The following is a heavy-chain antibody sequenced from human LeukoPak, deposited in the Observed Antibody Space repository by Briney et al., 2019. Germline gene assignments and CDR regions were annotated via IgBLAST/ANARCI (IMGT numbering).Heavy chain of an antibody. CDR2: ISAYNGNT. D-gene: IGHD2-15*01. J-gene: IGHJ5*02. CDR1: GYTFTSYG. V-gene: IGHV1-18*01. CDR3: ARDPVYCSGGSCYGGYNWFDP. Sequence: ASVKVSSKASGYTFTSYGISWVRQAPGQGLEWMGWISAYNGNTNYAQKLQGRVTMTTDTSTSTAYMELRSLRSDDTAVYYCARDPVYCSGGSCYGGYNWFDPWGQGTLVTVSS.